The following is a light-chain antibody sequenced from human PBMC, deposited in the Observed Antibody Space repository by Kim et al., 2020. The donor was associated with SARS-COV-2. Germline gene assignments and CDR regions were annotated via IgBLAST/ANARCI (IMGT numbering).Light chain of an antibody. J-gene: IGKJ4*01. CDR3: QQSYSTPPG. CDR1: QSISSY. Sequence: DIQMTQSPSSLSASVGDRVTITCRASQSISSYLNWYQQKPGKAPKLLIYAASSLQSGVPSRFSGSGSGTDFTLTISSLQPEDFATYYCQQSYSTPPGFGGGTKLEI. CDR2: AAS. V-gene: IGKV1-39*01.